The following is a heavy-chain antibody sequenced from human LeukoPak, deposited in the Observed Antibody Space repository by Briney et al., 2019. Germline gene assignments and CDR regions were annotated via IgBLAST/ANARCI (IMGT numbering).Heavy chain of an antibody. CDR2: IYFSGTT. CDR3: ARDFRSGTGGVDY. J-gene: IGHJ4*02. D-gene: IGHD1-26*01. CDR1: GGSFNSVDYY. Sequence: SETLSLTCTVSGGSFNSVDYYWSWIRQSPGKGLEWIGYIYFSGTTYYNPSLKSRLTISIDTSKNQFSLILRSVTAADTAVYYCARDFRSGTGGVDYWGQGILVTVSS. V-gene: IGHV4-30-4*01.